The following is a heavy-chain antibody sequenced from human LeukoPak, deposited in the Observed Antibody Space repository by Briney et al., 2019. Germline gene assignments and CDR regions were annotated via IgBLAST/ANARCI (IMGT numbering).Heavy chain of an antibody. J-gene: IGHJ4*02. V-gene: IGHV4-39*01. CDR2: IYYTGST. CDR1: VASISGGTYY. D-gene: IGHD1-26*01. Sequence: SETLSLTCSVSVASISGGTYYWGWIRQPPGKGLEWIGSIYYTGSTYDNPSLKSRVTISVDTSKNQFSLRLSSVTAADTAVYYCARRGGSGRAFDYWGQGTLVTVSS. CDR3: ARRGGSGRAFDY.